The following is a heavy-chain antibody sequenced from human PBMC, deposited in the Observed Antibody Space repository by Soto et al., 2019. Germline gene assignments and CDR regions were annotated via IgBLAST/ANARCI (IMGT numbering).Heavy chain of an antibody. D-gene: IGHD3-3*01. CDR2: ISSSGSTI. J-gene: IGHJ6*02. CDR1: GGPLSSGSYY. V-gene: IGHV3-11*01. CDR3: ARNHYDFWSGLNYYYYGMDV. Sequence: PSETLSLTCTVSGGPLSSGSYYMSWIRQAPGKGLEWVSYISSSGSTIYYADSVKGRFTISRDNAKNSLYLQMNILRAEDTAVYYCARNHYDFWSGLNYYYYGMDVWGQGTTVTVSS.